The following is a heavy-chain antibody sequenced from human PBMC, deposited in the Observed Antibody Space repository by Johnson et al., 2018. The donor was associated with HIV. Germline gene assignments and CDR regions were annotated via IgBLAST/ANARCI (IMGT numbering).Heavy chain of an antibody. V-gene: IGHV3-30*04. CDR2: VSYDGSTE. D-gene: IGHD3-10*01. J-gene: IGHJ3*01. CDR3: ARAPEVRGVDAFDV. Sequence: QVQLVESGGGVVQPGRSLRLACPVSGFIFTNFAMHWVRQAPGKGLEWVAVVSYDGSTEFYADSVKGRFTISRDNSKNTLYLQMNSLRAEDTAVYYCARAPEVRGVDAFDVWGQGTMVTVSS. CDR1: GFIFTNFA.